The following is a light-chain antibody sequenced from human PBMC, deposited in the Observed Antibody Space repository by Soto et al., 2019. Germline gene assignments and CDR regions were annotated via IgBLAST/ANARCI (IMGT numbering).Light chain of an antibody. CDR1: SSNIGAGYD. CDR3: QSYDSSLSEV. V-gene: IGLV1-40*01. CDR2: GNS. Sequence: QSVLTQPPSVSGAPGQRVTISCTGSSSNIGAGYDVHWYQQLPGTAPKLLIYGNSNRPSGVPDRFSGSKSDTSASLAITGLQAEDEADYYRQSYDSSLSEVFGTGTKLTVL. J-gene: IGLJ1*01.